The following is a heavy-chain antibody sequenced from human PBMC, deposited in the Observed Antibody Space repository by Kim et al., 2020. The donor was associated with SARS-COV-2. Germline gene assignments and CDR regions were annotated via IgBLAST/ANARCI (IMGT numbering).Heavy chain of an antibody. CDR2: ISAYNGNT. CDR1: GYTFTSYG. CDR3: ARWGNSRGVITHYGMDV. J-gene: IGHJ6*02. V-gene: IGHV1-18*04. Sequence: ASVKVSCKASGYTFTSYGISWVRQAPGQGLEWMGWISAYNGNTNYAQKLQGRVTMTTDTSTSTAYMELRSLRSDDTAVYYCARWGNSRGVITHYGMDVWGQGTTVTVSS. D-gene: IGHD3-10*01.